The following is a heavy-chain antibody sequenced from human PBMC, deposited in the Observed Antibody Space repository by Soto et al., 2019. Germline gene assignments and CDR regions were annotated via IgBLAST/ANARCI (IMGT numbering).Heavy chain of an antibody. CDR3: ARESLESTYSYYGMGV. J-gene: IGHJ6*02. D-gene: IGHD4-4*01. V-gene: IGHV3-30*03. CDR1: GFTFGTYG. CDR2: VSFDSKNK. Sequence: QVQVVESGGGVVQPGRSLRLSCAASGFTFGTYGMHWVRQAPGKGLAWVAVVSFDSKNKYYIDSVEGRFTVSRDNSRKTLYLQMNSLRREDTAVYYWARESLESTYSYYGMGVWGPGTSVTVSS.